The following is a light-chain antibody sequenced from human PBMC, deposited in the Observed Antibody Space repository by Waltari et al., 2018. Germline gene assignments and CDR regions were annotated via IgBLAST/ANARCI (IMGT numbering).Light chain of an antibody. CDR1: QTITNW. Sequence: DIQMTQSPSTLSASVGDRVTITCRASQTITNWLAWSQQKPGEAPKLLIYKASTLDRGVPSRFSGSGSGTEFTLTISSLQPDDFATYYCQQYDNYPYTFGQGTKLEIK. CDR3: QQYDNYPYT. V-gene: IGKV1-5*03. CDR2: KAS. J-gene: IGKJ2*01.